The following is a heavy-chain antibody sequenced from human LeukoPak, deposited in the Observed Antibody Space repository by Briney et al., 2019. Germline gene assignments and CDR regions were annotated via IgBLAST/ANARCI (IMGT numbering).Heavy chain of an antibody. CDR3: ARTRASTTWEFDP. CDR1: GFTFDDYT. J-gene: IGHJ5*02. D-gene: IGHD2-2*01. Sequence: GGSLRLSCAASGFTFDDYTMHWVRQVPGKGLEWVSFISWDGSSTYYVDSVKGRFTISRDNAKNSLYLQMNSLRAEDTALYHCARTRASTTWEFDPWGQGTLVTVSS. V-gene: IGHV3-43*01. CDR2: ISWDGSST.